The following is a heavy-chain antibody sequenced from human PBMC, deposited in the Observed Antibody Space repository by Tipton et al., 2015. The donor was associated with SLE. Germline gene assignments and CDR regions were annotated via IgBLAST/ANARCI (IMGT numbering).Heavy chain of an antibody. Sequence: TLSLTCTVSVGSISSGGYYWSWIRQHPGKGLEWIGYIYYSGSTYYNPSLKSRVTISVDTSKNQFSLKLSSVTAADTAVYYCARDKSSSWYGGYMDVWGKGTTVTVSS. D-gene: IGHD6-13*01. J-gene: IGHJ6*03. CDR3: ARDKSSSWYGGYMDV. CDR1: VGSISSGGYY. CDR2: IYYSGST. V-gene: IGHV4-31*03.